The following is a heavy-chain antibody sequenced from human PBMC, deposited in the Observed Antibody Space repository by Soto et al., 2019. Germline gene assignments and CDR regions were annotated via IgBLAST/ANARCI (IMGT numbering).Heavy chain of an antibody. Sequence: QVQLVQSGAEVKKPGASVKVSCKTSGYTFTGYYMHWVRQAPGQGLEWMGWINPNSGGTNYAQKFQGWVTMTRDTSISTAYMELSRLRSDDTAVYYCARAVGKGKYYFDYWGQGTLVTVSS. CDR1: GYTFTGYY. CDR3: ARAVGKGKYYFDY. V-gene: IGHV1-2*04. J-gene: IGHJ4*02. CDR2: INPNSGGT. D-gene: IGHD2-15*01.